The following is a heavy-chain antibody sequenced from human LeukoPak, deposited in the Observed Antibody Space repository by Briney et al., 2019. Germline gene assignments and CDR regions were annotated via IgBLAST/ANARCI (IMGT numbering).Heavy chain of an antibody. CDR1: GGSISSGGYY. CDR3: ARAPVADTAMAADY. J-gene: IGHJ4*02. D-gene: IGHD5-18*01. V-gene: IGHV4-31*03. CDR2: IYYSGST. Sequence: SETLSLTSTVSGGSISSGGYYWSWIRQHPGKGLEWIGYIYYSGSTYYNPSLKSRVTISVDTSKNQFSLKLSSVTAADTAVYYCARAPVADTAMAADYWGQGTLVTVSS.